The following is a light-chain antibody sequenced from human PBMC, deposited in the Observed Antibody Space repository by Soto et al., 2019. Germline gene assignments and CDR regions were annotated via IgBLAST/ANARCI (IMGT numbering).Light chain of an antibody. CDR1: SRDVGGYKY. CDR3: SSYTSSRTPYME. V-gene: IGLV2-14*01. CDR2: EVS. Sequence: QSALTQPASVSGSPGQSVTISCTGTSRDVGGYKYVFWYQQHPGKAPKLMIYEVSNWPSGVSNRFSGSKSGNTASLTISGLQAEDEADYYCSSYTSSRTPYMEFGGGTKLSVL. J-gene: IGLJ2*01.